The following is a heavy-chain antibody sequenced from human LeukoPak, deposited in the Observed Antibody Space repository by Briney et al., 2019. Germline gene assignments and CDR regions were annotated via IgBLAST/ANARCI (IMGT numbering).Heavy chain of an antibody. D-gene: IGHD3-10*01. CDR2: ISSSSSYI. CDR3: ARGTMGVYDLTD. V-gene: IGHV3-21*01. Sequence: TGGSLRLSCAASGFTFSSYSMNWVRQAPGKGLEWVSSISSSSSYIYYADSVKGRFTISRDNAKNSLYLQMNSLRAEDTAVYYCARGTMGVYDLTDWGQGTLVTVSS. CDR1: GFTFSSYS. J-gene: IGHJ4*02.